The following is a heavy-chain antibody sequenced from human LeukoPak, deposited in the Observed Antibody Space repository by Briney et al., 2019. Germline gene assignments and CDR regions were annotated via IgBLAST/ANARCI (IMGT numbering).Heavy chain of an antibody. CDR3: ARQPPQYYGMDV. Sequence: SETLSLTCTVSGDSFSNYYWSWIRQPAGKGLEWIGRIYTSGSTNYNPSVKSRVTMSVDTSNNQFSLKLTSVTAADTAVYYCARQPPQYYGMDVWGQGTTVTVSS. J-gene: IGHJ6*02. D-gene: IGHD1-14*01. CDR1: GDSFSNYY. V-gene: IGHV4-4*07. CDR2: IYTSGST.